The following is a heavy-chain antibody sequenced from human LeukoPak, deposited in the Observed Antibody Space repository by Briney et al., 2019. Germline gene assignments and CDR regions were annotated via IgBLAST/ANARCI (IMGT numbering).Heavy chain of an antibody. CDR1: GFTFSSYS. CDR2: ISSSSSYI. Sequence: GGSLRLSCAASGFTFSSYSMNWVRQAPGKGLEWVSSISSSSSYIYYADSVKDRFTISRDNAKNSLYLQMNSLRAEDTAVYYCARDRAGATTDYWGQGTLVTVSS. CDR3: ARDRAGATTDY. J-gene: IGHJ4*02. V-gene: IGHV3-21*01. D-gene: IGHD1-26*01.